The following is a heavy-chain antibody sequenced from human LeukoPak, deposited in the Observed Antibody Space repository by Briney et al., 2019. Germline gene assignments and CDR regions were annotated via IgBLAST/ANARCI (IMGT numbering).Heavy chain of an antibody. V-gene: IGHV1-2*02. CDR3: ATSSKTYGGYYIY. J-gene: IGHJ4*02. CDR1: GYSFIDYY. D-gene: IGHD3-22*01. Sequence: ASVKVSCKTSGYSFIDYYIHWVRQAPGQGLEWMGWINPVSGGTKYTQKFQGRVTVTRDTSISTAYMELSGLTSDDTAVFYCATSSKTYGGYYIYWGQGALVTVSS. CDR2: INPVSGGT.